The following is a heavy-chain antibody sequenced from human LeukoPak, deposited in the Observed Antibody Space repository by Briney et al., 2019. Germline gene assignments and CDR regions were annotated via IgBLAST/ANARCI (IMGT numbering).Heavy chain of an antibody. D-gene: IGHD1-26*01. J-gene: IGHJ4*02. CDR3: ARDNVGAIDY. V-gene: IGHV3-7*01. CDR1: GFTFGTYW. CDR2: LNRDGSEA. Sequence: GGSLRLSCTASGFTFGTYWMSWIRQTPEKGLEWVANLNRDGSEAYYLDSVKGRFTISGDNAKNSLYLQMNSLRAEDTAVYYCARDNVGAIDYWGQGTLVTVSS.